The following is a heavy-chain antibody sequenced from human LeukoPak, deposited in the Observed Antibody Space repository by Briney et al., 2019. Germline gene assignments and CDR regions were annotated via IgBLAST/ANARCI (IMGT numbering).Heavy chain of an antibody. CDR1: GYTFTSYG. V-gene: IGHV1-18*01. CDR2: ISAYNGDT. J-gene: IGHJ5*02. D-gene: IGHD6-19*01. CDR3: ARTYSSGWYVRPKNWFDP. Sequence: ASVKVSCKASGYTFTSYGISWVRQAPGQGLEWMGWISAYNGDTNYAQKLQGRVTMTTDTSTSTAYTELRSLRSDDTAVYYCARTYSSGWYVRPKNWFDPWGQGTLVTVSS.